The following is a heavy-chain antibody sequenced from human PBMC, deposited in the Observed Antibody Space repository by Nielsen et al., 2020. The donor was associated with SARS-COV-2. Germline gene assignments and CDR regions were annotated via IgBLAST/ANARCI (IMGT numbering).Heavy chain of an antibody. CDR1: GYTFTAYY. V-gene: IGHV1-46*01. D-gene: IGHD2-15*01. Sequence: VKVSCKASGYTFTAYYIHWVRQAPGQGLEWMGIINPSGGPTSYAQKFQGRVTMTRDTSTSTVYMELSSLRSEDTAVYFCVIVVADLAFDPWGQGTLVTVSS. J-gene: IGHJ5*02. CDR2: INPSGGPT. CDR3: VIVVADLAFDP.